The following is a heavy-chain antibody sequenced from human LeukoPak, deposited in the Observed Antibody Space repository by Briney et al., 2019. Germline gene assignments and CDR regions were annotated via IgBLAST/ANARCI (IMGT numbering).Heavy chain of an antibody. D-gene: IGHD3-9*01. V-gene: IGHV1-24*01. CDR3: APSLITTYYDILTGPPRD. J-gene: IGHJ4*02. CDR2: FDHEDGET. Sequence: GASVKVSCKVSGYTLTELSMHWVRQAPGKGLEWMGGFDHEDGETIYAQKFQGRVTMTEDTSTDTAYMELSSLRSEDTAVYYRAPSLITTYYDILTGPPRDWGQGTLVTVSS. CDR1: GYTLTELS.